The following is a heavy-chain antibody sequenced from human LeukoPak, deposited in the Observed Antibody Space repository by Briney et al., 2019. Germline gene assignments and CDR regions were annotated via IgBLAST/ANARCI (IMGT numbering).Heavy chain of an antibody. Sequence: GRSLRLSCAASGFTFSSYGMHWVRQAPGKGLEWVAVIWYDGSNKYYADSVKGRFTISRDNSKNTLYLQMNSLRAEDTALYYCANPPPERYFDFWSGYYFDQWGQGTLVIVSS. J-gene: IGHJ4*02. CDR3: ANPPPERYFDFWSGYYFDQ. V-gene: IGHV3-33*06. CDR1: GFTFSSYG. D-gene: IGHD3-3*01. CDR2: IWYDGSNK.